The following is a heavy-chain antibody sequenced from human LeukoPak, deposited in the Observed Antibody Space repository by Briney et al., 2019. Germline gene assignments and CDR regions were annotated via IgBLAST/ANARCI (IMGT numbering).Heavy chain of an antibody. CDR1: GGTFSSYA. V-gene: IGHV1-69*04. CDR3: ARDSEPPLAAVAGNDY. D-gene: IGHD6-19*01. CDR2: IIPILGIA. J-gene: IGHJ4*02. Sequence: GASVKVSCKASGGTFSSYAISWVRQAPGQGLEWMGRIIPILGIANYAQKFQGRVTITADKSTSTAYMELSSLRSEDTAVYYCARDSEPPLAAVAGNDYRGQGTLVTVSS.